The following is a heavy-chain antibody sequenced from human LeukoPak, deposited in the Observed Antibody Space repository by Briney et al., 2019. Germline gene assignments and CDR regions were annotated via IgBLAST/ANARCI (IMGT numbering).Heavy chain of an antibody. D-gene: IGHD3-22*01. CDR2: INSDGSST. J-gene: IGHJ4*02. Sequence: GGSLRLSCAASGFTFSSHWMHWVRQAPGKGLVWVSRINSDGSSTSYADSVKGRFTISRDNARNSLYLQMNSLRAEDTALYYCAKVHDSSGYYYYFDYWGQGTLVTVSS. CDR1: GFTFSSHW. V-gene: IGHV3-74*01. CDR3: AKVHDSSGYYYYFDY.